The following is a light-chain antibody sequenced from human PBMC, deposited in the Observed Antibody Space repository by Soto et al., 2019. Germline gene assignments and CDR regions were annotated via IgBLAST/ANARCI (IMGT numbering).Light chain of an antibody. J-gene: IGLJ1*01. V-gene: IGLV2-23*02. CDR3: CSYAGSSNYV. CDR1: TSNIGTFFL. Sequence: QSALTQPASVSGSPGQSITISCTGATSNIGTFFLVSWYQQHPGRPPKLMIYEVTERPSGVSDRFSGSKSGNTASLTISGLQAEDEADYYCCSYAGSSNYVFGTGTKLTVL. CDR2: EVT.